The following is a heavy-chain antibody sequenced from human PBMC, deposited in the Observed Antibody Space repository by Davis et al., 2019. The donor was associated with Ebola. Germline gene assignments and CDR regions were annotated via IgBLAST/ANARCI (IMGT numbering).Heavy chain of an antibody. J-gene: IGHJ4*02. CDR3: AREYGGNSFDY. V-gene: IGHV3-48*01. CDR2: ISSSSTI. D-gene: IGHD4-23*01. CDR1: GFTFSSYS. Sequence: GESLKISCAASGFTFSSYSMNWVRQAPGKGLEWVSYISSSSTIYYADSVKGRFTISRDNSKNTLYLQMNSLRAEDTAVYYCAREYGGNSFDYWGQGTLVTVSS.